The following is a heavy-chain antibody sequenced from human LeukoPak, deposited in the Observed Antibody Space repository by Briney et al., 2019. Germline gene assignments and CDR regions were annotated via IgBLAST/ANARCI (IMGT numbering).Heavy chain of an antibody. J-gene: IGHJ4*02. D-gene: IGHD3-3*01. Sequence: SETLSLTCTVSGGSISSYYWSLIRQPAGKGLEWIGRIYTSGSTNYNPSLKSRVTMSVDTSKNQFSLKLSSVTAADTAVYYCASLHYDFWSGYTDYWGQGTLVTVSS. CDR1: GGSISSYY. CDR3: ASLHYDFWSGYTDY. V-gene: IGHV4-4*07. CDR2: IYTSGST.